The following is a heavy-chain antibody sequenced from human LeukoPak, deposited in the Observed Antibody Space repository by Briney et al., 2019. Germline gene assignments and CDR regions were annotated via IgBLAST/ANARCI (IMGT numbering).Heavy chain of an antibody. CDR3: VRRGPYCGGDCYSGAFDI. J-gene: IGHJ3*02. Sequence: SVKVSCKASGGTFSSYAISWVRQAPGQGVEWMGGIIPIFCTENNTQKFQGRVAITADESTSTAYMEMSNLRAEDTAVYFCVRRGPYCGGDCYSGAFDIWGQGTLVTVSS. D-gene: IGHD2-21*02. V-gene: IGHV1-69*13. CDR1: GGTFSSYA. CDR2: IIPIFCTE.